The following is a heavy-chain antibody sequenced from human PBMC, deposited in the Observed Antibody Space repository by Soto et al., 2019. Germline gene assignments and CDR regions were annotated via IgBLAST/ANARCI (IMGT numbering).Heavy chain of an antibody. CDR1: GFTFSDYD. J-gene: IGHJ4*02. CDR2: ISSSSSYT. Sequence: QVQLVESGGGLVKPGGSLRLSCAASGFTFSDYDMSWIRQAPGKGLEWVSYISSSSSYTNYADSVKGRFTISRDNAKNSLYLQMNSLRAEDTAVYYCARDRDGMVRGEDYFDYWGQGTLVTVSS. D-gene: IGHD3-10*01. V-gene: IGHV3-11*06. CDR3: ARDRDGMVRGEDYFDY.